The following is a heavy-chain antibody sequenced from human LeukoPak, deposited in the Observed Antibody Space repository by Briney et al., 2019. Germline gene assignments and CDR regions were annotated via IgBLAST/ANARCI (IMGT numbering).Heavy chain of an antibody. CDR3: ARVETSKGYYFDY. CDR2: IYSSGNT. J-gene: IGHJ4*02. CDR1: GFIVSSNY. Sequence: PGGSLRLSCAASGFIVSSNYMSWVRQAPGKGLEWVSIIYSSGNTYYADSVNGRFTISRDKSKNTLYLQMNSLRAEDTAVYYCARVETSKGYYFDYWGQGTLVTVSS. V-gene: IGHV3-66*01.